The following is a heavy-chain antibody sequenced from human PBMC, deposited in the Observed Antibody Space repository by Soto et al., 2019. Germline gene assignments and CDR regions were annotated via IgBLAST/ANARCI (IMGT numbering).Heavy chain of an antibody. Sequence: QLQLQESGSGLVKPSQTLSLTCAVSGGPISSGGYSWSWIRQPPGKGLEWIGYIYHSGSTYYNPSLKSRVTLSVDRSKNQFSLKLSSVTAADTAVYYCARDADEWFARFDPWGQGNLVTVSS. J-gene: IGHJ5*02. CDR3: ARDADEWFARFDP. V-gene: IGHV4-30-2*01. CDR1: GGPISSGGYS. CDR2: IYHSGST. D-gene: IGHD3-3*01.